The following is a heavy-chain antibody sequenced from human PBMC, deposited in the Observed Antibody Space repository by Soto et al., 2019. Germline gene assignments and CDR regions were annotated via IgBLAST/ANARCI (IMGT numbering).Heavy chain of an antibody. D-gene: IGHD6-19*01. CDR2: IWYDGSNK. V-gene: IGHV3-33*06. Sequence: GGSLRLSCAASGFSFSNYGMHWVRQAPGKGLEWVAVIWYDGSNKYYADSVKGRFTISRDNSKNTVYLQMNSLRAEDTAVYYCAKGGWTEGRDAFDIWGQGTMVTVSS. CDR3: AKGGWTEGRDAFDI. J-gene: IGHJ3*02. CDR1: GFSFSNYG.